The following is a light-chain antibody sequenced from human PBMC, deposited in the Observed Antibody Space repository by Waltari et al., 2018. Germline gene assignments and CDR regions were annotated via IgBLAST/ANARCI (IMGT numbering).Light chain of an antibody. CDR2: DVT. Sequence: QSALTQPASVSGSPGQSITISCTGTSSDVGGYNYVSWYQQHPGKAPKLMIYDVTKWPSGVSNRFSGYKSVNTASLTISGLQAEDEADYYCTSYTSTNTVVFGGGTKVTVL. CDR1: SSDVGGYNY. V-gene: IGLV2-14*01. J-gene: IGLJ2*01. CDR3: TSYTSTNTVV.